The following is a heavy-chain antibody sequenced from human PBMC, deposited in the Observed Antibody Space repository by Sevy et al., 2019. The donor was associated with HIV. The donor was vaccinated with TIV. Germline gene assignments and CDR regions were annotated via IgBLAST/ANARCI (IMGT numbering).Heavy chain of an antibody. CDR2: MSPNSGKT. J-gene: IGHJ6*02. V-gene: IGHV1-8*01. D-gene: IGHD1-26*01. CDR1: GYTFTNYD. CDR3: ARGPNSEHYLDYYYYYGMDV. Sequence: ASVKVSCKASGYTFTNYDINWVRQATGQGLEWMGWMSPNSGKTGYAQKFQGRVTVNRNTSISTAYMELSSLGSGDTAVDYCARGPNSEHYLDYYYYYGMDVWGQGTAVTVSS.